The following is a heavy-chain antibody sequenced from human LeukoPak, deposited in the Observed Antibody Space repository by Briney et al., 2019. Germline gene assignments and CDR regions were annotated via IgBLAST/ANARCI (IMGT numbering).Heavy chain of an antibody. CDR1: GGSFSGYY. CDR3: ARDVVGATSLDY. D-gene: IGHD1-26*01. V-gene: IGHV4-34*01. CDR2: INHSGST. Sequence: SETLSLTCAVYGGSFSGYYWSWIRQPPGKGLEWIGEINHSGSTNYNPSLKSRATISVDTSKNQFSLKLSSVTAADTAVYYCARDVVGATSLDYWGQGTLVTVSS. J-gene: IGHJ4*02.